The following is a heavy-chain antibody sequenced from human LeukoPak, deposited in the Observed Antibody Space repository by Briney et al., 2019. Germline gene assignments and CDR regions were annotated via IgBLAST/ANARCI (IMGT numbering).Heavy chain of an antibody. CDR1: GGSISSSSYY. Sequence: SETLSLTCTVSGGSISSSSYYWGWIRQPPGKGLEWIGNIYYSGSTYYNPSLKSRVTISVATTKNQFSLKLSSVTAADTGVYFCAGDRGYSIWFDPWGQRTLVTVSS. CDR3: AGDRGYSIWFDP. CDR2: IYYSGST. V-gene: IGHV4-39*07. D-gene: IGHD2-15*01. J-gene: IGHJ5*02.